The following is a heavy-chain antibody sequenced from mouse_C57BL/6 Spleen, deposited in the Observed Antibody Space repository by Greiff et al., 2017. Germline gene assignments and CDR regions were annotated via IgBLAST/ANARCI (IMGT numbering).Heavy chain of an antibody. J-gene: IGHJ4*01. V-gene: IGHV5-17*01. CDR1: GFTFSDYG. CDR2: ISSGSGTI. D-gene: IGHD2-3*01. CDR3: AREGYWGAMDY. Sequence: EVQVVESGGGLVKPGGSLKLSCAASGFTFSDYGMHWVRQAPEKGLEWVAYISSGSGTIYYADTVTGRFTIARDNDKSTLFLQMTSLRSEDTAMYYCAREGYWGAMDYWGQGTSGTVSS.